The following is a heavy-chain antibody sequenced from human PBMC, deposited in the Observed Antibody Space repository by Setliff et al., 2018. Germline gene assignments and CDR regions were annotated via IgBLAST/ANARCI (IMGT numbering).Heavy chain of an antibody. J-gene: IGHJ5*02. Sequence: GGFLRLSCAASGFTVSSNSAMTWVRQGPGKGLEWVSTISGYGGSTYYADSVKGQFTISRDNSKNTLYLQMNSLRAEDTAVYYCARGGHYSPFDPWGQGTLVTVSS. CDR3: ARGGHYSPFDP. CDR2: ISGYGGST. CDR1: GFTVSSNSA. V-gene: IGHV3-23*01. D-gene: IGHD2-21*01.